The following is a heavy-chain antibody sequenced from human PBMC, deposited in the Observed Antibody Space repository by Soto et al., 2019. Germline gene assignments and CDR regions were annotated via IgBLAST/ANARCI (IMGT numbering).Heavy chain of an antibody. CDR3: ARDSGSGNYYDSRDAFDI. Sequence: EVQLVETGGGLIQPGGYLRLSCAASGFTVSSNYMSWVRQAPGKGLEWVSVIYSGGSTYYADSVKGRFTISRDNSKNTLYLQMNSLRAKDTAVYYCARDSGSGNYYDSRDAFDIWGQGTMVTVSS. J-gene: IGHJ3*02. V-gene: IGHV3-53*02. D-gene: IGHD3-22*01. CDR1: GFTVSSNY. CDR2: IYSGGST.